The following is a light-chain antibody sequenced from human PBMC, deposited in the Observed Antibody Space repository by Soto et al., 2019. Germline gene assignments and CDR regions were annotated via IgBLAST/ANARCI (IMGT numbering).Light chain of an antibody. CDR1: SSDVGGYNY. CDR3: SSYAGTNNLV. CDR2: EVI. J-gene: IGLJ2*01. V-gene: IGLV2-8*01. Sequence: QSVLTQPPSASGSPGQSVTISCTGTSSDVGGYNYVSWYQQHPGKAPKLMIYEVIKRTSGVPDRFSGSKSGNTASLTVSGLQAEDEADYYCSSYAGTNNLVFGGGTKLTVL.